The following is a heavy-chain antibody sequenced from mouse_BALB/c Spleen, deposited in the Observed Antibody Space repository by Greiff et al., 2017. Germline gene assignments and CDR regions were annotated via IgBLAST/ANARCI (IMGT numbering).Heavy chain of an antibody. CDR1: GFNIKDTY. Sequence: EVKLMESGAELVKPGASVKLSCTASGFNIKDTYMHWVKQRPEQGLEWIGRIDPANGNTKYDPKFQGKATITADTSSNTAYLQLSSLTSEDTAVYYCAEYGNWAMDYWGQGTSVTVSS. D-gene: IGHD2-10*02. CDR2: IDPANGNT. J-gene: IGHJ4*01. CDR3: AEYGNWAMDY. V-gene: IGHV14-3*02.